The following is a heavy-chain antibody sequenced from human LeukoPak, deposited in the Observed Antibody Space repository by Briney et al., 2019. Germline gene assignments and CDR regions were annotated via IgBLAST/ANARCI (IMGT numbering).Heavy chain of an antibody. CDR1: GGSISSDY. CDR3: ARGYSGSYGRFDY. D-gene: IGHD1-26*01. Sequence: SETLSLTCTVSGGSISSDYWSWIRQPPGKGLEWIGYIYYSGSTSYNPSLKSRVTISVDTSKNQFSLKLSSVTAADTAVYYCARGYSGSYGRFDYWGQGTLVTVSS. CDR2: IYYSGST. J-gene: IGHJ4*02. V-gene: IGHV4-59*01.